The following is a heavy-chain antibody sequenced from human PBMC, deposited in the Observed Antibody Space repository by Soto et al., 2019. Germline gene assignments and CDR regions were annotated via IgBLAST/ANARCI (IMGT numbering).Heavy chain of an antibody. V-gene: IGHV3-21*01. Sequence: GGSLRLSCAASGFTFSSYNMNWVRQAPGKGLEWVSSISSSSSYIYYADSVKGRFTISRDNAKNSLYLQMSSLRAEDTAVYYCARVHYYDSSAYYLWGQRTLVTVSS. CDR3: ARVHYYDSSAYYL. CDR1: GFTFSSYN. D-gene: IGHD3-22*01. J-gene: IGHJ4*02. CDR2: ISSSSSYI.